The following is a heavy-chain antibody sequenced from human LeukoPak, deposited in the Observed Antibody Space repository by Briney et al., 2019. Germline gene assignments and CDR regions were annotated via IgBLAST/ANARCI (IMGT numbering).Heavy chain of an antibody. CDR2: ISGSGRST. V-gene: IGHV3-23*01. CDR3: AKARWFPRTYFDY. J-gene: IGHJ4*02. D-gene: IGHD3-10*01. CDR1: GFTFSSYA. Sequence: PGGSLRLSCAASGFTFSSYAINWVRQAPGKGLEWVSTISGSGRSTYYADSVKGRFTISRDNSKNTLYLQMNSLRAEDTAVYYCAKARWFPRTYFDYWGQGTLVTVSS.